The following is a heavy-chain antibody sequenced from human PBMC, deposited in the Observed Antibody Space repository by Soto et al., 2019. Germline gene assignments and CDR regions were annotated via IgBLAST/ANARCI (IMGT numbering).Heavy chain of an antibody. CDR2: ISSSSSYI. V-gene: IGHV3-21*01. CDR1: GFTFSSYS. Sequence: GGSLRLSCAASGFTFSSYSMNWVRQAPGKGLEWVSSISSSSSYIYYADSVKGRFTISRDNAKNSLYLQMNSLRAEDTAVYYCATDPPGIAAAGTKNWFDPWGQGTLVTVS. CDR3: ATDPPGIAAAGTKNWFDP. J-gene: IGHJ5*02. D-gene: IGHD6-13*01.